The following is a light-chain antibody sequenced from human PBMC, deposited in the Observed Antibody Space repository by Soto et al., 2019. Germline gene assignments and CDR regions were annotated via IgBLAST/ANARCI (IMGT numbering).Light chain of an antibody. CDR3: RQYGRARVFA. CDR1: QSISNY. V-gene: IGKV3-20*01. CDR2: GAS. Sequence: EIVLTQSPAPLSLSPGERATLSCMASQSISNYLAWYQQKPGQAPRLLIYGASTRPTGIPDRFSGSGSGTDFTLTISRLEPEDFAVYYCRQYGRARVFAFGGGSKVDIK. J-gene: IGKJ4*01.